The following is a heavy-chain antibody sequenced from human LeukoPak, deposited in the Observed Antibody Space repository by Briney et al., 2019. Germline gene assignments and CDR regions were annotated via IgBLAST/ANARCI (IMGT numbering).Heavy chain of an antibody. CDR3: ARLHLTASLAAVYFDN. CDR1: GYSFTNQW. V-gene: IGHV5-51*03. D-gene: IGHD2-21*02. Sequence: GESLKISCTGSGYSFTNQWIGWVRQMPGKGQEWMGIIYPGDSDTRYSPSFQGQVTISADKSISTASLQWSSLKASDTAMYYCARLHLTASLAAVYFDNWGQGTLVTVSS. CDR2: IYPGDSDT. J-gene: IGHJ4*02.